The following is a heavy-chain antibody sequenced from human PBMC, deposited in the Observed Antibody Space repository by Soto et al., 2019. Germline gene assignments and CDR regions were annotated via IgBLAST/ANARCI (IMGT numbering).Heavy chain of an antibody. Sequence: QVQLQESGPGLVKPSETLSLTCTVSGGSISSYYWSWIRQAPGKGLGWIGYIYYSGITNYHPSLKSRVTISLDTSKKQLSLTLSSVTAADTAVYYCARHIPYSPHDYWGQGTLVTVSS. CDR1: GGSISSYY. D-gene: IGHD1-26*01. CDR2: IYYSGIT. J-gene: IGHJ4*02. V-gene: IGHV4-59*08. CDR3: ARHIPYSPHDY.